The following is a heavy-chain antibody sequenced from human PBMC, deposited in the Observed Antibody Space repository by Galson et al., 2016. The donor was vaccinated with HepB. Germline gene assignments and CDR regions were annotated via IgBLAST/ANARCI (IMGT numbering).Heavy chain of an antibody. D-gene: IGHD5-18*01. CDR2: IDAGNGDT. CDR3: ASPGNSYGPLYY. V-gene: IGHV1-3*01. J-gene: IGHJ4*02. CDR1: GYTFTSNF. Sequence: SVKVSCKASGYTFTSNFLHWVRLAPGQGLEWMGWIDAGNGDTKYSQKFQGRVIVTRDTSARTAYMELSRLRSEDTAVYYCASPGNSYGPLYYWGQGTLVTVFS.